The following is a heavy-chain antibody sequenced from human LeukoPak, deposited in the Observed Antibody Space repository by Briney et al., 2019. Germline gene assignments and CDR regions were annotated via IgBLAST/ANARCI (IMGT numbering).Heavy chain of an antibody. CDR1: GFTFSSYS. CDR2: ISSSSSTI. Sequence: GGSLRLSCAASGFTFSSYSMNWVRQAPGKGLEWVSYISSSSSTIYYADSVKGRFTISRDNAKNSLYLQMNSLRAEDTAVYYCARELKGYLARHFDYWGQGTLVTVSS. CDR3: ARELKGYLARHFDY. D-gene: IGHD1-26*01. V-gene: IGHV3-48*01. J-gene: IGHJ4*02.